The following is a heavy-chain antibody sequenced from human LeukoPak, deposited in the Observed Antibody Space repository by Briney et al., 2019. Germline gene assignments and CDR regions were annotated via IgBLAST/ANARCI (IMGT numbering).Heavy chain of an antibody. Sequence: GGSLRLSWAASGFTFSRYGMHWVRQAPGKGLELVAFIRFDGSNKYYADSVKGRFTISRDNSKNTLHLQMSSLRGEDTAVYYCAKDFTYAVAGRGDFDYWGQGTLVTVSS. D-gene: IGHD6-19*01. CDR3: AKDFTYAVAGRGDFDY. J-gene: IGHJ4*02. CDR2: IRFDGSNK. V-gene: IGHV3-30*02. CDR1: GFTFSRYG.